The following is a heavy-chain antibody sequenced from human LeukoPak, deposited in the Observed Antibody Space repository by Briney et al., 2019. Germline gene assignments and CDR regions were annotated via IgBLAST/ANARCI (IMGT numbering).Heavy chain of an antibody. CDR2: INPSGGST. D-gene: IGHD3-22*01. Sequence: ASVKVSCKASGYTFTSYYMHWVRQAPGQGLEWMGIINPSGGSTSYAQKFQGRVTMTRDTSTSTVYMELSSLRSEDTAVYYCARAPYYYDSSGYYYPFDYWGQGTPVTVSP. CDR1: GYTFTSYY. V-gene: IGHV1-46*01. CDR3: ARAPYYYDSSGYYYPFDY. J-gene: IGHJ4*02.